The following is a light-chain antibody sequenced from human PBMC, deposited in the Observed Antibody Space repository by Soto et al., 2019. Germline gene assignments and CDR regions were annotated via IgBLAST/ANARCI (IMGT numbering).Light chain of an antibody. CDR2: GAS. Sequence: ETVVTQSPATLSVSPGERATLSCRASQSVGTNLAWYQQKPGQAPRLLIYGASTRAAGIPARFSGTGSGTEFTLTISSLQSEDFGVYYCHQSRAFGGGTKVEIK. V-gene: IGKV3-15*01. J-gene: IGKJ4*01. CDR1: QSVGTN. CDR3: HQSRA.